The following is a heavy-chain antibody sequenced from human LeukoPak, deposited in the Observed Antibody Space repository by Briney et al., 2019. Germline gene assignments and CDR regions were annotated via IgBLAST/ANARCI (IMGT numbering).Heavy chain of an antibody. CDR3: AKDSLMYSSGWYFDY. V-gene: IGHV3-23*01. CDR1: GFTFSSYA. J-gene: IGHJ4*02. D-gene: IGHD6-19*01. Sequence: GGSLGLSCAASGFTFSSYAMSWVRQAPGKGLEWVSAISGSGGSTYYADSVKGRFTISRDNSKNTLYLQMNSLRAEDTAVYYCAKDSLMYSSGWYFDYWGQGTLVTVSS. CDR2: ISGSGGST.